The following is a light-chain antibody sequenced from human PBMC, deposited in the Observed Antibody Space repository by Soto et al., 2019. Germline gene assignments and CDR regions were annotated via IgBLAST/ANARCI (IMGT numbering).Light chain of an antibody. Sequence: QSALTQPPSVSGSPGQTVTISCTGTSSDVGSYNRVSWYQQPPGTAPKLMIYEVNNRPSGVPDRFSGSKSGNTASLTISGLRGEDEAGYYCRSYTSSGTLVFGGGTKLTVL. CDR3: RSYTSSGTLV. J-gene: IGLJ2*01. CDR2: EVN. V-gene: IGLV2-18*02. CDR1: SSDVGSYNR.